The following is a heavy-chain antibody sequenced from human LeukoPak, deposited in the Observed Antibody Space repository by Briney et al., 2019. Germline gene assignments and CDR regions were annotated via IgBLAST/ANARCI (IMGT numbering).Heavy chain of an antibody. CDR2: IYYSGST. J-gene: IGHJ6*02. D-gene: IGHD5-12*01. CDR3: ARLAIVATISGYYYYSMDV. CDR1: GGSISSYY. V-gene: IGHV4-59*08. Sequence: ASETLSLTCTVSGGSISSYYWSWIRQPPGKGLEWIGCIYYSGSTNYNPSLKSRVTISVDTSKNQFSLKLSSVTAADTAVYYCARLAIVATISGYYYYSMDVWGQGTTVSVSS.